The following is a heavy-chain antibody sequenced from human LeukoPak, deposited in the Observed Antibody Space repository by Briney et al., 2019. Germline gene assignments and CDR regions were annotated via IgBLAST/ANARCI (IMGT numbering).Heavy chain of an antibody. CDR1: GFTVSSNY. V-gene: IGHV3-66*01. D-gene: IGHD2-15*01. CDR3: ARVAYTSSWGERYYFDY. Sequence: GGSLRLSCAASGFTVSSNYMSWVRQAPGKGLEWVSVIYSGGSTYYADSVKGRFTISRDNSKNTLYLQMNSLRAEDTAVYYCARVAYTSSWGERYYFDYWGQGTLVTVSS. J-gene: IGHJ4*02. CDR2: IYSGGST.